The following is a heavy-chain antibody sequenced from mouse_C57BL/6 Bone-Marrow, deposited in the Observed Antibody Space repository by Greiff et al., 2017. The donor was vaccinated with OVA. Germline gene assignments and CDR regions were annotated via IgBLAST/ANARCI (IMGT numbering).Heavy chain of an antibody. Sequence: EVMLVESGGGLVQPGGSMKLSCVASGFTFSNYWMNWVRQSPEKGLEWVAQIRLKSDNYATHYAESVKGRFTISRDDSKSSVYLQMNNLRAEDTGIYYCTGSTYDGYYYYAMDYWGQGTSVTVSS. V-gene: IGHV6-3*01. J-gene: IGHJ4*01. CDR1: GFTFSNYW. D-gene: IGHD2-3*01. CDR2: IRLKSDNYAT. CDR3: TGSTYDGYYYYAMDY.